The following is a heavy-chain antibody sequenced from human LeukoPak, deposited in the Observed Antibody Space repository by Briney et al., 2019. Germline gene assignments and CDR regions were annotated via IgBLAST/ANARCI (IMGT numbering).Heavy chain of an antibody. CDR2: MSGSGDTT. J-gene: IGHJ5*02. CDR1: GFTFSSYA. D-gene: IGHD2-2*01. CDR3: AKDSVVIPAGWFDP. Sequence: GGSLRLSCAASGFTFSSYAMSWVRQAPGKGLEWVSSMSGSGDTTHYADSVKGRFTISRDNTKNTLYLQMNSLKAEDTALYYCAKDSVVIPAGWFDPWGQGTLVTVSS. V-gene: IGHV3-23*01.